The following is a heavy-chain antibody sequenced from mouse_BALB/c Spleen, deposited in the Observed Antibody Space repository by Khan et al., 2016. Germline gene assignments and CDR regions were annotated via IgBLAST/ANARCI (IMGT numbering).Heavy chain of an antibody. D-gene: IGHD1-1*01. CDR1: GFNIKDTY. V-gene: IGHV14-3*02. CDR2: IDPGNGNS. CDR3: ASAPCYSGGKYGYGYFDV. Sequence: EVQLQESGADLVKPGASVRLSCKVTGFNIKDTYIHWVKQRPEQGLQWIGRIDPGNGNSKYDPKFQGKATITADTSSNTAYLQLSSLTSEDTAVYCCASAPCYSGGKYGYGYFDVWGAGTTVTVSS. J-gene: IGHJ1*01.